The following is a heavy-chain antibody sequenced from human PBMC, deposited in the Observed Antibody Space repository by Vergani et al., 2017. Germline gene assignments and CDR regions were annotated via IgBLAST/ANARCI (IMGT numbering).Heavy chain of an antibody. CDR1: GGTFSSYA. CDR2: IIPIFGTA. Sequence: QVQLVQSGAEVKKPGSSVKVSCKASGGTFSSYAISWVRQAPGQGLEWMGGIIPIFGTANYARKFQGRVTITADESTSTAYMELSSLRSEDTAVYYCASSYYYDSSGRVNWFDPWGQGTLVTVSS. D-gene: IGHD3-22*01. V-gene: IGHV1-69*01. CDR3: ASSYYYDSSGRVNWFDP. J-gene: IGHJ5*02.